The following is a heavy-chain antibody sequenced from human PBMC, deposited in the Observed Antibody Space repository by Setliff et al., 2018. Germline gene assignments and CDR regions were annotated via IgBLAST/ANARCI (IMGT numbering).Heavy chain of an antibody. D-gene: IGHD2-15*01. CDR3: AKRGPYCSGGTCHYYFDY. J-gene: IGHJ4*02. CDR2: ISGSAQTK. V-gene: IGHV3-23*01. Sequence: GGSLRLSCAASGFTFSSYAITWVRQAPGKGLEWVSMISGSAQTKYYADSVKGRFTISRDNSKNTVYLEMNSLRAEDTAVYYCAKRGPYCSGGTCHYYFDYWGQGTLFTVSS. CDR1: GFTFSSYA.